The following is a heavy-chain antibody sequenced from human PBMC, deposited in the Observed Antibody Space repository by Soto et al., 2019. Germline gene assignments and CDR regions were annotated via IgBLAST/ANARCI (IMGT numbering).Heavy chain of an antibody. CDR2: ISYDGSNK. D-gene: IGHD3-16*01. V-gene: IGHV3-30*03. CDR1: GFTFSSYV. J-gene: IGHJ4*02. Sequence: GGSLRLSCAASGFTFSSYVMHLVRQAPGKGLEWVAVISYDGSNKYYADSVKGRITISRDNSKNTLYVQINSLRPDATAVYYCARGGSATHNFFDYWGQGTLVTVSS. CDR3: ARGGSATHNFFDY.